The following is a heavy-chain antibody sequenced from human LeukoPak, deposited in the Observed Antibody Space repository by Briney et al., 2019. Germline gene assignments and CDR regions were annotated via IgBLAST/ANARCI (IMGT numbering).Heavy chain of an antibody. J-gene: IGHJ5*02. CDR1: GDFISSSGYY. D-gene: IGHD1-14*01. Sequence: SETLSLTCSVSGDFISSSGYYWDWIRQPPGKGLEWIGEINHSGSTNYNPSLKSRVTISVDTSKNQFSLKLSSVTAADTAVYYCARAGSYWFDPWGQGTLVTVSS. V-gene: IGHV4-39*07. CDR2: INHSGST. CDR3: ARAGSYWFDP.